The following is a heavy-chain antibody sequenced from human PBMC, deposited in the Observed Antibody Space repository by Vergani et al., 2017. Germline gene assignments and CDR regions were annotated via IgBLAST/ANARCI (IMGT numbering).Heavy chain of an antibody. D-gene: IGHD1-14*01. CDR1: GITFSSYA. CDR2: ISGSGGST. J-gene: IGHJ5*02. CDR3: AKDRNRTVRRWFDP. Sequence: EVQLLESGGGLVQPGGSLRLSCAASGITFSSYAMSWVRQAPGKGLEWVSAISGSGGSTYYADSVKGRFTISRDNSKNTLYLQMNSLRAEDTAVHYCAKDRNRTVRRWFDPWGEGTLVSVCS. V-gene: IGHV3-23*01.